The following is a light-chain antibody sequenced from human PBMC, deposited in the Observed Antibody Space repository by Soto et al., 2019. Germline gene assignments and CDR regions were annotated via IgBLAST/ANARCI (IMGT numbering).Light chain of an antibody. CDR3: QVWDSSSDHVV. Sequence: SYELTQAPSVSEAPGKTARITCGGNNIGTKNVHWYQQKPGQAPMLVIYYDRDRPSGIPERFSGSNSGNTATLTISRVEAGDEADYYCQVWDSSSDHVVFGGGTKVTVL. CDR2: YDR. V-gene: IGLV3-21*04. J-gene: IGLJ2*01. CDR1: NIGTKN.